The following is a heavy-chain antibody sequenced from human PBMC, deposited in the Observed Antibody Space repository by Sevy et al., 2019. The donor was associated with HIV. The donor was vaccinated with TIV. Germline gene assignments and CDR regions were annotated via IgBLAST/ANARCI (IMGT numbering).Heavy chain of an antibody. D-gene: IGHD3-3*01. V-gene: IGHV3-30-3*01. CDR1: GFTFSSYD. Sequence: GGSLRLSCAASGFTFSSYDMHWVRQAPGKGLEWVAVISYDGSNKYYADSVKGRFTISRDNSKNTLYLQMNSLRAEDTAVYYCARGRGLLDWGQGTLVTVSS. J-gene: IGHJ4*02. CDR3: ARGRGLLD. CDR2: ISYDGSNK.